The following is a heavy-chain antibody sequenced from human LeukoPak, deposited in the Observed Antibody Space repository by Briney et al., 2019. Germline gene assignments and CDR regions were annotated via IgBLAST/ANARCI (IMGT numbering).Heavy chain of an antibody. Sequence: GRSLRLPCAASGFNFSTYAMHWGRQAPGKGLEWVAVISSEGSMKDYADSVKGRFTVSRDNSKNTLYLQLSSLRDEDTSLYYCARGNLYIVATIEDYWGQGTLVTVSS. J-gene: IGHJ4*02. CDR1: GFNFSTYA. V-gene: IGHV3-30-3*01. D-gene: IGHD5-12*01. CDR2: ISSEGSMK. CDR3: ARGNLYIVATIEDY.